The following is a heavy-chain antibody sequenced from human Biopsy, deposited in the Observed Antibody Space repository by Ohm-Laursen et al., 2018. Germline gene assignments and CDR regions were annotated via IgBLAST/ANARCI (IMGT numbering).Heavy chain of an antibody. CDR1: GGPFSSYY. CDR3: ARVPPSYSYDGCVISDGFDP. V-gene: IGHV4-59*01. CDR2: IYNTGST. Sequence: TLSLTCLVSGGPFSSYYWNWIRQPPGKGLEWIGYIYNTGSTIYNPSIKSRVIMSVDTSKTKFSLSLSSVTAAAPAVYYCARVPPSYSYDGCVISDGFDPGAQGPLFPASS. D-gene: IGHD3-22*01. J-gene: IGHJ5*02.